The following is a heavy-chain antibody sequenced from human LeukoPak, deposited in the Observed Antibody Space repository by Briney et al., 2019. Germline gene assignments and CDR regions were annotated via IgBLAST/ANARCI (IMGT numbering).Heavy chain of an antibody. CDR2: INPSSGDS. V-gene: IGHV1-2*02. CDR3: ARGRDEIDY. D-gene: IGHD3-10*01. CDR1: GYTFTGYY. J-gene: IGHJ4*02. Sequence: PVKVSCKASGYTFTGYYMHWVRQAPGQGLEWMGWINPSSGDSNIAQNFQIRVTMTRDKSISTIYMELRRLRFDDTAVYYCARGRDEIDYWGQGTLVTVS.